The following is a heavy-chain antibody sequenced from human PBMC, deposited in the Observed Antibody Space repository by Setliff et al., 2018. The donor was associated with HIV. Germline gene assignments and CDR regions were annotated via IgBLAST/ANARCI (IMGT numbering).Heavy chain of an antibody. CDR3: ARIDWFGEFIPYYFDY. V-gene: IGHV4-61*01. D-gene: IGHD3-10*01. Sequence: SETLSLTCTVSGGSVSSGSYYWSWIRQPPGKGLEWIGYIYYSGSTKHNPSLKSRVTISLDTSKNQFSLKLTSVTAADTAVYYCARIDWFGEFIPYYFDYWGQGTLVTVSS. J-gene: IGHJ4*02. CDR2: IYYSGST. CDR1: GGSVSSGSYY.